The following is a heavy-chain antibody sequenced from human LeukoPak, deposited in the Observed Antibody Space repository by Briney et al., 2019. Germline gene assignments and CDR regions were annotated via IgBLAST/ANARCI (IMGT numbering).Heavy chain of an antibody. D-gene: IGHD5-12*01. J-gene: IGHJ4*02. V-gene: IGHV3-23*01. CDR1: GFTFDSYA. CDR2: ISGSGGTT. CDR3: ATHHLWLLPLNY. Sequence: GGSLRLSCAASGFTFDSYAMNWVRQAPGKGLEWVSVISGSGGTTYYADSVKGRFTISRDNSKNTLYLQMNSLRAGDTAVYYCATHHLWLLPLNYWGQGTLVTVSS.